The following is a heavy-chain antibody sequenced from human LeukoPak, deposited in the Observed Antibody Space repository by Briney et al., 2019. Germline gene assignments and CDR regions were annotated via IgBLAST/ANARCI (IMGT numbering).Heavy chain of an antibody. CDR3: ASGPAYYDYVWGSHQFDY. Sequence: ASVKVSCKASGYTFTSYGISWVRQAPGQGLEWMGWISAYNGNTNYAQKLQGRVTMTTDTSTSTAYMELRSLRSDDTAVYYCASGPAYYDYVWGSHQFDYRGQGTLVTVSS. CDR2: ISAYNGNT. J-gene: IGHJ4*02. D-gene: IGHD3-16*01. V-gene: IGHV1-18*01. CDR1: GYTFTSYG.